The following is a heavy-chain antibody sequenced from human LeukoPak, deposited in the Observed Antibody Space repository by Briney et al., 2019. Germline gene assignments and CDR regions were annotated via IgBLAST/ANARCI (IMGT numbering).Heavy chain of an antibody. CDR2: IIPIFGTA. V-gene: IGHV1-69*05. J-gene: IGHJ5*02. CDR1: GGTFSSYA. D-gene: IGHD6-19*01. Sequence: ASVKVSCKASGGTFSSYAISWVRQAPGQGLEWMGGIIPIFGTANYAQKFQGRVTITTDESTSTAYMELSSLRSEDTAVYYCASSVVGSSGWSPGPRYNWFDPWGQGTLVTVSS. CDR3: ASSVVGSSGWSPGPRYNWFDP.